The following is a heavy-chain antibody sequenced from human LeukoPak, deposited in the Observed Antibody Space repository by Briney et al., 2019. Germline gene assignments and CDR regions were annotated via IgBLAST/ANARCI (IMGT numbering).Heavy chain of an antibody. D-gene: IGHD2-2*01. Sequence: GGSLRLSCTASESTFDHAMHWVRQTPGKGLEWVSGIGWNSARTGYADSVRGRFTISRDNSKNTLYLQMNSLRAEDTAVYYCAKDLSTQDIVVVPAAPFDPWGQGTLVTVSS. CDR3: AKDLSTQDIVVVPAAPFDP. J-gene: IGHJ5*02. V-gene: IGHV3-9*01. CDR1: ESTFDHA. CDR2: IGWNSART.